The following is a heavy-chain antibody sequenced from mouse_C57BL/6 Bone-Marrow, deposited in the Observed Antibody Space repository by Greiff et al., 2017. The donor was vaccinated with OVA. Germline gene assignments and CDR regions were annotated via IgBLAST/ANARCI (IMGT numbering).Heavy chain of an antibody. V-gene: IGHV1-72*01. CDR1: GYTFTSYW. CDR2: IDPNSGGT. CDR3: ARKGVYYDYSDY. J-gene: IGHJ2*01. D-gene: IGHD2-4*01. Sequence: QVQLKQPGAELVKPGASVKLSCKASGYTFTSYWMHWVKQRPGRGLEWIGRIDPNSGGTKYNEKFKSKATLTVDKPSSTAYMQLSSLTSEDSAVYYCARKGVYYDYSDYWGQGTTLTVSS.